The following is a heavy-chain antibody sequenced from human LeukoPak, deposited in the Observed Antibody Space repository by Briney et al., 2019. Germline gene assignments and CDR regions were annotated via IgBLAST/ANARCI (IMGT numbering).Heavy chain of an antibody. J-gene: IGHJ5*02. V-gene: IGHV4-39*01. Sequence: SETLSLTYTVSGGSIISSSYNWGWSRQPPGKGLEWIGTIYHSGTTYFNPSFESRVAISVDTSKNQFSLEVTSVTAADTAVYYCARHPTGFPNWFDAWGQGNLVSVSS. D-gene: IGHD2-8*02. CDR2: IYHSGTT. CDR3: ARHPTGFPNWFDA. CDR1: GGSIISSSYN.